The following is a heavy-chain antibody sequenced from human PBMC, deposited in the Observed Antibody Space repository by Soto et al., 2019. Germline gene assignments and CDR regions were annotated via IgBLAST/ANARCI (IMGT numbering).Heavy chain of an antibody. CDR2: IKSKTDGGTT. J-gene: IGHJ4*02. V-gene: IGHV3-15*01. D-gene: IGHD3-16*02. CDR3: TTDLTANYDYVWGSYRTPHLFDY. CDR1: GFTFSNAW. Sequence: EVQLVESGGGLVKPGGSLRLSCAASGFTFSNAWMIWVRQAPGKGLEWVGRIKSKTDGGTTDYAAPVKGRFTISRDDSKNTLYLQMNSLKTEDTAVYYCTTDLTANYDYVWGSYRTPHLFDYWGQGTLVTVSS.